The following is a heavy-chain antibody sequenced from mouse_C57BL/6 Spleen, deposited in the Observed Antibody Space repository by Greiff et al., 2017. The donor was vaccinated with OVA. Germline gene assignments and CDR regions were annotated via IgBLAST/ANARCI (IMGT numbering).Heavy chain of an antibody. Sequence: EVKLQQSGPELVKPGASVKISCKASGYTFTDYYMNWVKQSHGKSLEWIGDINPNNGGTSYNQKFKGKATLTVDKSSSTAYMELRSLTSEDSAVYYCGGRGIDYWGQGTTLTVSS. CDR1: GYTFTDYY. CDR2: INPNNGGT. CDR3: GGRGIDY. J-gene: IGHJ2*01. V-gene: IGHV1-26*01. D-gene: IGHD1-1*01.